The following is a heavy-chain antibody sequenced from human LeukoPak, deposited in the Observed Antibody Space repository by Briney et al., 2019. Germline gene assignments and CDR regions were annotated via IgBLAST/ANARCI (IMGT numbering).Heavy chain of an antibody. J-gene: IGHJ4*02. D-gene: IGHD3-22*01. V-gene: IGHV1-18*01. CDR3: ARGLRNLYYYASSAQSNFDY. Sequence: ASVRVSCKASGYTFTSYGISWVRQAPGQGLEWMGWISAYNGNTNYAQKLQGRVTMTTDTSTSTAYMELRSLRSDDTAVYYCARGLRNLYYYASSAQSNFDYWGQGTLVTVSS. CDR1: GYTFTSYG. CDR2: ISAYNGNT.